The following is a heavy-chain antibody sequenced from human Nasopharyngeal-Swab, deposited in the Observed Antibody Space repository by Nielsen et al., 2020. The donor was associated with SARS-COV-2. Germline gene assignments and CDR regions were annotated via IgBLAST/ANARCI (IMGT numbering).Heavy chain of an antibody. CDR2: IYHSGST. Sequence: VRHSPFKVLEWIGEIYHSGSTNYNPSLKSRVTISVDKSKNQFSLKLSSVTAADTAVYYCSGDFWSGYPDAFDIWGQGTMV. J-gene: IGHJ3*02. D-gene: IGHD3-3*01. CDR3: SGDFWSGYPDAFDI. V-gene: IGHV4-4*02.